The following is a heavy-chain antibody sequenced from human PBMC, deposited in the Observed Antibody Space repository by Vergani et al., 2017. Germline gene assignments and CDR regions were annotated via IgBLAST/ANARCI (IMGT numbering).Heavy chain of an antibody. Sequence: QMQLLESGPGLVKPSETLSLSCTVSGDSISTSSYAWGWIRQPPGKTLEWIGTVFYGGRTSYNPSLKSRVTLSLDTSKKQISLHLTSVTAADTAVYYCARHISVVRPSSMTAFDYWGQGTLVTVSS. CDR2: VFYGGRT. D-gene: IGHD2-21*01. CDR3: ARHISVVRPSSMTAFDY. J-gene: IGHJ4*02. V-gene: IGHV4-39*01. CDR1: GDSISTSSYA.